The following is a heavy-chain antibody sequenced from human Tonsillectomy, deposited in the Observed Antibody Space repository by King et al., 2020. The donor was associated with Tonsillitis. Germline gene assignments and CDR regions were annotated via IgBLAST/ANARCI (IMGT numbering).Heavy chain of an antibody. CDR3: ARGGVGATLYYFDY. D-gene: IGHD1-26*01. CDR2: INPSGGST. J-gene: IGHJ4*02. CDR1: GYTFTSYY. V-gene: IGHV1-46*04. Sequence: VQLVESGAEVKKPGASVKVSCKASGYTFTSYYMHWVRQAPGQGLEWMGIINPSGGSTTYAQKLQGRVTMTRDTSTSTVYMVLSSLRSEDTTVYYCARGGVGATLYYFDYWGQGTLVTVSS.